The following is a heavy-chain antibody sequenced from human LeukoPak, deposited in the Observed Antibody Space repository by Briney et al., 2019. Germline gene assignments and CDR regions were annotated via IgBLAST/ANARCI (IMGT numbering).Heavy chain of an antibody. J-gene: IGHJ4*02. V-gene: IGHV3-48*03. CDR3: ARESLDSSPYPHFDY. Sequence: PGGSLRLSCAASGFTFSSYEMNWVRQAPGKELEWVSYISSSGSTIYYADSVKGRFTISRDNAKNSLYLQMNSLRAEDTAVYYCARESLDSSPYPHFDYWGQGTLVTVSS. CDR1: GFTFSSYE. CDR2: ISSSGSTI. D-gene: IGHD3-22*01.